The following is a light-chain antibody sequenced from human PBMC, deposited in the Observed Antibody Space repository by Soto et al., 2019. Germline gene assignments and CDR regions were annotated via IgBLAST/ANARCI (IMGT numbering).Light chain of an antibody. CDR1: SSDVGGYNY. J-gene: IGLJ1*01. CDR3: CSYAGSYTNV. V-gene: IGLV2-11*01. CDR2: DVS. Sequence: QSALTQPRSVSGSPGQSVTISCTGTSSDVGGYNYVSWYQQHPGKAPELMLYDVSKRPSGVPDRFSGSKSGNTASLTISGLQAEDEADYYCCSYAGSYTNVFGTGTKLTVL.